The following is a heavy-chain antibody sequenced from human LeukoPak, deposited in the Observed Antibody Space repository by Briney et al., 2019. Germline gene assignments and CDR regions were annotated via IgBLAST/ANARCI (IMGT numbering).Heavy chain of an antibody. CDR3: ARVNLRGSNYNWFDP. J-gene: IGHJ5*02. D-gene: IGHD1-26*01. Sequence: GASVNVSCKTSGGTFLSHTFSWVRPAPGQGLAWMGKITPVINTANYAQTFQGRVSIYADKSTTTVHMDLSDLRPDDTAVYYCARVNLRGSNYNWFDPWGQGTRVTVSS. V-gene: IGHV1-69*08. CDR2: ITPVINTA. CDR1: GGTFLSHT.